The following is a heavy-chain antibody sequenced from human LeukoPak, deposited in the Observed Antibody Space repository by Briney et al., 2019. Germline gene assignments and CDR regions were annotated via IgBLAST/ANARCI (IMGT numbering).Heavy chain of an antibody. CDR3: ARVADILTGYYLDY. J-gene: IGHJ4*02. CDR2: IYYSGST. Sequence: PSETLSLTCTVSGGSISSYYWSWIRQPPGKGLEWIGYIYYSGSTNYNPSLKSRVTISVHTSKNQFSLKLSSVTAADTAVDYCARVADILTGYYLDYWGQGTLVTVSS. V-gene: IGHV4-59*01. CDR1: GGSISSYY. D-gene: IGHD3-9*01.